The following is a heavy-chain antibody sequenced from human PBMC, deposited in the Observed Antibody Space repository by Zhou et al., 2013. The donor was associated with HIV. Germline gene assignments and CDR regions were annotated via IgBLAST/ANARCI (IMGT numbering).Heavy chain of an antibody. Sequence: QVQLVQSGAEVKKPGASVKVSCKASGYTFTSYDINWVRQATGQGLEFMGWMNPNTGNTGYAQKFQDRFTMTSNTATSTAYMELSSLRSEDTAVYYCVRDMALRYSDYYYGMDVWGQGTTVTVS. V-gene: IGHV1-8*01. CDR1: GYTFTSYD. CDR3: VRDMALRYSDYYYGMDV. J-gene: IGHJ6*02. CDR2: MNPNTGNT. D-gene: IGHD3-9*01.